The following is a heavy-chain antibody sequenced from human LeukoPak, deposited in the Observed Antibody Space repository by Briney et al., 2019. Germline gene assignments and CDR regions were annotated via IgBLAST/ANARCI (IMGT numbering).Heavy chain of an antibody. J-gene: IGHJ4*02. CDR1: GFSFSRYG. CDR2: ISDSGSET. CDR3: XKXSGXARSSAYYFY. D-gene: IGHD3-22*01. V-gene: IGHV3-23*01. Sequence: GGSLRLSCAASGFSFSRYGMNWVRQAPGKGLEWVSSISDSGSETYYADSVKGRFTISRDNSKNTLYLQMNSLRADDTAVYYCXKXSGXARSSAYYFYWGQGSLVTVSS.